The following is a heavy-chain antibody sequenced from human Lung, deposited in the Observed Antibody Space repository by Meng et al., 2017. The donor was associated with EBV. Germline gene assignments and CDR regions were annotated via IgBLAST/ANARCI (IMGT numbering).Heavy chain of an antibody. CDR1: GGSFSGYY. Sequence: QVQLQQCGAGLLKPSETLSLPCAVYGGSFSGYYWSWIRQPPGKGLEWIGEINHSGSTNYNPSLKSRVTISVDTSKNQFSLKLSSVTAADTAVYYCARGGWSSSWGNWGQGTLVTVSS. D-gene: IGHD6-13*01. CDR2: INHSGST. J-gene: IGHJ4*02. V-gene: IGHV4-34*01. CDR3: ARGGWSSSWGN.